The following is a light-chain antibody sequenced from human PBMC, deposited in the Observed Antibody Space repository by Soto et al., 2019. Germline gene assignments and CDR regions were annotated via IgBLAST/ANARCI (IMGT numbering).Light chain of an antibody. Sequence: EIVMTQSPATLSVSPGERATLSCRASQSVSSNLAWYQQKPGQAPRLLIYGASTRAAGIPARFSGSGSGTEFTLTISSLLPEDFATYFCLQDYSWPWTFGQGTKVEV. CDR1: QSVSSN. V-gene: IGKV3-15*01. CDR3: LQDYSWPWT. CDR2: GAS. J-gene: IGKJ1*01.